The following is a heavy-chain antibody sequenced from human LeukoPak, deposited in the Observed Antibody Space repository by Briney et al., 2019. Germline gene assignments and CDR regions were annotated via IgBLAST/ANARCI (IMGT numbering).Heavy chain of an antibody. D-gene: IGHD6-19*01. CDR3: ARRRRSLAVAGGYFDY. J-gene: IGHJ4*02. Sequence: SETLSLTCTVSGGSISSGLYYWSWIRQPAGKGLEWIGRIYTSGSTNYNPSLKSRVTISLDTSKNQFSLKLSSVTAADTAVYYCARRRRSLAVAGGYFDYWGQGTLVTVSS. CDR1: GGSISSGLYY. CDR2: IYTSGST. V-gene: IGHV4-61*02.